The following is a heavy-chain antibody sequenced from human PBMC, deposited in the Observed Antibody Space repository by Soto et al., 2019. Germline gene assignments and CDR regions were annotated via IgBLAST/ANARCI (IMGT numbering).Heavy chain of an antibody. CDR1: GFSFSDYA. Sequence: GGSLRLSCAASGFSFSDYAMSWVRQDPGKGLEWVSVISESGGSTHYADSVRGRFTVSRDNSKNSLSLRMNSLRDEDTAVYFCAKRSPYSSGWYSPIFDYWGQGALVTVSS. CDR3: AKRSPYSSGWYSPIFDY. D-gene: IGHD6-13*01. V-gene: IGHV3-23*01. CDR2: ISESGGST. J-gene: IGHJ4*02.